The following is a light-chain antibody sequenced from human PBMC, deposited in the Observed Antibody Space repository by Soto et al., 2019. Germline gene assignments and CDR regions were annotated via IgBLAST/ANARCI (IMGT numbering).Light chain of an antibody. Sequence: ETVLTQSPATLSVSPGERATLSCRASQSIGSKLVWYQQKPGQAPRLLIFGASTRATGIPDRFSGSGSGTEFTLTISSLQTEDFAVYYCQQYNQWPPITFGQGTRREIK. CDR1: QSIGSK. CDR2: GAS. J-gene: IGKJ5*01. CDR3: QQYNQWPPIT. V-gene: IGKV3-15*01.